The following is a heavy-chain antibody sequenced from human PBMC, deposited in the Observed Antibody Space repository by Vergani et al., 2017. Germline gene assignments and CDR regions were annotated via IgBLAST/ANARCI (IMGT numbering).Heavy chain of an antibody. Sequence: EVQLVESGGGLVKPGGSLRLSCAASGFTFSSYSMNWVRQAPGKGLEWVSSISSSSSYIYSADSVKGRFTISRDNAKNALYLQMNSLRAEDTAVYYCASGRYYDFWSGYYTDDAFDIWGQGTMVTVSS. V-gene: IGHV3-21*01. CDR2: ISSSSSYI. J-gene: IGHJ3*02. D-gene: IGHD3-3*01. CDR1: GFTFSSYS. CDR3: ASGRYYDFWSGYYTDDAFDI.